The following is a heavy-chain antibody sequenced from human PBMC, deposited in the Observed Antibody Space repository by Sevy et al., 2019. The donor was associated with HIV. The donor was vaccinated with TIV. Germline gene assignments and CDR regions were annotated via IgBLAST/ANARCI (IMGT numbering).Heavy chain of an antibody. D-gene: IGHD6-13*01. CDR1: GFTFSSYG. V-gene: IGHV3-23*01. CDR2: ISGSGDST. J-gene: IGHJ4*02. CDR3: AKAPSYSSSPLYFDY. Sequence: GGSLRLSCAASGFTFSSYGMHWVRQAPGKGLEWVSAISGSGDSTYYADSVKGRFTISRDNSKNTLYLQMNSLRAEDTAVYYCAKAPSYSSSPLYFDYWGQGTLVTVSS.